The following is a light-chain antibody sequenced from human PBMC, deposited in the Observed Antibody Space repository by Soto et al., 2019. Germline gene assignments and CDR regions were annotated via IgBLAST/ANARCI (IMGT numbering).Light chain of an antibody. V-gene: IGKV1-5*01. Sequence: DIQVTQSPPTLSASVGDRVTITCRASQTISTWMAWYKQKPGKAPKLLVYDASTLQSGVASRFSGSGSGTEFTLIISGLQPDDSATYYCQQYTNTNTPWMFGQGTKVEI. J-gene: IGKJ1*01. CDR2: DAS. CDR1: QTISTW. CDR3: QQYTNTNTPWM.